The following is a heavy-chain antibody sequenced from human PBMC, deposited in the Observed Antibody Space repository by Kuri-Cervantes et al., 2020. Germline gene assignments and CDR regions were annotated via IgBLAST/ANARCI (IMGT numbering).Heavy chain of an antibody. CDR2: IYYSGST. CDR3: ARSRGVDIVATSNGGAVDY. Sequence: SETLSLTCTVSGGSISSYYCSWIRQPPGKGLEWNGYIYYSGSTNYNPSLKRRVTISVDTTKKQFSLRLSSVTAADTPVYYCARSRGVDIVATSNGGAVDYWGQGTLVTVSS. D-gene: IGHD5-12*01. V-gene: IGHV4-59*12. CDR1: GGSISSYY. J-gene: IGHJ4*02.